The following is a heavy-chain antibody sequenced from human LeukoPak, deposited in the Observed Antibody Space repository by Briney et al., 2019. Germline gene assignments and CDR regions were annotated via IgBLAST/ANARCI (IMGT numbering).Heavy chain of an antibody. Sequence: GGSLRLSCAASGFTFSSYAMNWVRQAPGKGLEWVSSISSSSSYIYYADSVKGRFTISRDNAKNSLYLQMNSLRAEDTAVYYCARWLAGYLDYWGQGTLVTVSS. CDR3: ARWLAGYLDY. D-gene: IGHD6-19*01. CDR2: ISSSSSYI. J-gene: IGHJ4*02. V-gene: IGHV3-21*01. CDR1: GFTFSSYA.